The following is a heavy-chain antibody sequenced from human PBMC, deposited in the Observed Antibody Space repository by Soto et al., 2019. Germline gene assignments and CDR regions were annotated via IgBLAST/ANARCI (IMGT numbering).Heavy chain of an antibody. CDR2: INAGNGNT. D-gene: IGHD3-22*01. V-gene: IGHV1-3*01. Sequence: GASVKVSCKASGYTFTSYAMHWVRQAPGQRLEWMGWINAGNGNTKYSQKFQGRVTITRDTSASPAYMELSSLRSEDTAVYYCARPRGSYFYHFWGQAPLVTLSS. J-gene: IGHJ4*02. CDR1: GYTFTSYA. CDR3: ARPRGSYFYHF.